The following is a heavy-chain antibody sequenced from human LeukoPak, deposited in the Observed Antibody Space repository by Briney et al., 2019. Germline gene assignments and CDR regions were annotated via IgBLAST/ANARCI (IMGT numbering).Heavy chain of an antibody. CDR1: GFAFNEYS. CDR3: ARDLSGPDFRLYFDY. V-gene: IGHV3-30*03. Sequence: GGSLRLSCAASGFAFNEYSLHWVRQSSGKGLEWLALISENGINSHYADSVKGRFTISRDNSKNTLYLQMDLVRPDDTAIYYCARDLSGPDFRLYFDYWGQGTQVTASS. CDR2: ISENGINS. J-gene: IGHJ4*02. D-gene: IGHD3-9*01.